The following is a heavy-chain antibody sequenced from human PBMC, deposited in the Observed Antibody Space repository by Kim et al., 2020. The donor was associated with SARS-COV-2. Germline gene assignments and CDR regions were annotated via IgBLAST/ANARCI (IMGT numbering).Heavy chain of an antibody. J-gene: IGHJ4*02. Sequence: GGSLRLSCAASGFSFSTYGMHWVRQAPGKGLEWVARICYDGSNIYYADSVKGRFTISRDNSKNTLFLQMTSLRVDDTAVYFCARGVCGSATWYTGGTYFDDGGQGTLVTVSS. CDR2: ICYDGSNI. V-gene: IGHV3-33*01. CDR1: GFSFSTYG. CDR3: ARGVCGSATWYTGGTYFDD. D-gene: IGHD2-2*02.